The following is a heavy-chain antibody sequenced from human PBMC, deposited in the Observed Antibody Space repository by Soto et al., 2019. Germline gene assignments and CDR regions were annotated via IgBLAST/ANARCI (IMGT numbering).Heavy chain of an antibody. CDR1: GGSISSGGYY. J-gene: IGHJ5*02. Sequence: PSETLSLTCTVSGGSISSGGYYWSWIRQHPGKGLEWIGYIYYSGSTYYNPSLKSRVTISVDTSKNQFSLKLSSVTAADTAVYYCARAVTGTTKPTTFWFDPWGQGTLVTAPQ. CDR3: ARAVTGTTKPTTFWFDP. CDR2: IYYSGST. D-gene: IGHD1-20*01. V-gene: IGHV4-31*03.